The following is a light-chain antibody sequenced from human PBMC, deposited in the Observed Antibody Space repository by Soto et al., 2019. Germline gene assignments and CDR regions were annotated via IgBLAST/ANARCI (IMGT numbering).Light chain of an antibody. CDR3: SSYTSSSTYV. V-gene: IGLV2-14*03. Sequence: QSALTQPASVSGSPGQSITISCTGTSSDIGDSNYVSWYQQHPGKAPKLVIYDVSNRPSGVPDRFSGSKSGNTASLTISGLQAEDEGDYYCSSYTSSSTYVFGTGTKVTVL. J-gene: IGLJ1*01. CDR1: SSDIGDSNY. CDR2: DVS.